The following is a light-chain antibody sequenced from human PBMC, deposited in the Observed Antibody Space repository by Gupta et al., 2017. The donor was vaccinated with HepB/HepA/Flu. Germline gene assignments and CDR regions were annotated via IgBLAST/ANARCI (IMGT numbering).Light chain of an antibody. CDR1: SLDVGGYNY. Sequence: QSALTQPASVSGSPVQSFTISCIGTSLDVGGYNYVSWYQQHPGKAPKLKIYDVSNRPSGVSNRFSGSKSGNTASLTSSGLQAEDEADYYCSSYTSSSTLVFGTGTKVTVL. CDR2: DVS. J-gene: IGLJ1*01. V-gene: IGLV2-14*03. CDR3: SSYTSSSTLV.